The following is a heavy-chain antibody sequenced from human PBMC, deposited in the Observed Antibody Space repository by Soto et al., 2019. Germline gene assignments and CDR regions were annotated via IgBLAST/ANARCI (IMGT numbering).Heavy chain of an antibody. J-gene: IGHJ3*02. CDR3: ARRLRRRPGAFDI. CDR1: GGFGSSDYYY. D-gene: IGHD3-10*01. CDR2: IDYSGST. V-gene: IGHV4-61*01. Sequence: QVQLQESGPGLVKPSETLPLTCTVSGGFGSSDYYYWSWIRQPPGKRLEWIGYIDYSGSTNYNPSLKSRVTISIDTSKNQFSLKLSSVTAADTAMYYCARRLRRRPGAFDIWGQGTMVTVSS.